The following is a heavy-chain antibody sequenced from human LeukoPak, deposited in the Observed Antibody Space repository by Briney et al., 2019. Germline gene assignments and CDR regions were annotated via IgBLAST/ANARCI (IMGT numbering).Heavy chain of an antibody. CDR2: ISGSGSNT. CDR1: GFTFDNYA. V-gene: IGHV3-21*01. D-gene: IGHD5-24*01. Sequence: GGSLRLSCAASGFTFDNYAMTWVRQAPGKGLECVSGISGSGSNTYQADSVKGRFTISRDNAKNSLYLQMNSLRAEDTAVYYCVRARRRDDAFDIWGQGTMVTVSS. CDR3: VRARRRDDAFDI. J-gene: IGHJ3*02.